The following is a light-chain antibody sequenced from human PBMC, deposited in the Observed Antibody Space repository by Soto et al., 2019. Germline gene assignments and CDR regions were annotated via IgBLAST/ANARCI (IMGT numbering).Light chain of an antibody. CDR2: DAS. J-gene: IGKJ4*01. V-gene: IGKV1-13*02. CDR3: QNFDTFPLT. Sequence: AVQLTQSPSSLSASVGDRVTITCRASQGISGALAWYQQKPGRAPKLLIYDASTLESGVPARLSGRGFGTNFTLTISSLQPEDLATYFCQNFDTFPLTFGGGTRVE. CDR1: QGISGA.